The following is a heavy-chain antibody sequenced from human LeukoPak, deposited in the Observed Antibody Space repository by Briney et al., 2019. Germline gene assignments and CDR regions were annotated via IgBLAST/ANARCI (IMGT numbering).Heavy chain of an antibody. Sequence: GGSLRLSCAASGFTFRSFSMTWLRQAPGKGLEWISYITRGGSPIYYADSVKGRFTISRDNAKNSLYLQMNSLRAEDTAVYYCARDFTIFGARPDAFDIWGQGTMVTVSS. J-gene: IGHJ3*02. D-gene: IGHD3-3*01. CDR3: ARDFTIFGARPDAFDI. CDR1: GFTFRSFS. V-gene: IGHV3-48*01. CDR2: ITRGGSPI.